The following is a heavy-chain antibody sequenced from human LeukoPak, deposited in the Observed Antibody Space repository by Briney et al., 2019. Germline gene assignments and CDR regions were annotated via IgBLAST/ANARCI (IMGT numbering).Heavy chain of an antibody. CDR1: GRSVSSGSYY. V-gene: IGHV4-61*01. Sequence: SETLSLTCTVSGRSVSSGSYYWRWIRQPPGKGLEWIGYIYYSGSTNYNPSLKSRVTISVDTSKNQFSLKLSSVTAADTAVYYCARGSGYSYWIDYWGQGTLVTVSS. J-gene: IGHJ4*02. CDR2: IYYSGST. CDR3: ARGSGYSYWIDY. D-gene: IGHD5-18*01.